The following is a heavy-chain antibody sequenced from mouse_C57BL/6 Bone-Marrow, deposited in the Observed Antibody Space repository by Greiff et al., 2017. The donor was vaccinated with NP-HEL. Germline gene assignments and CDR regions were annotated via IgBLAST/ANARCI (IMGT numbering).Heavy chain of an antibody. D-gene: IGHD2-2*01. Sequence: QVQLKQSGAELVWPGTSVKMSCKASGYTFTNYWIGWAKQRPGHGLEWIGDIYPGGGYTNYNEKFKGKATLTADKSSSTAYMQFSSLTSEDSAIYYCAREGSYGYDSYYFDYWGQGTTLTVSS. V-gene: IGHV1-63*01. CDR1: GYTFTNYW. CDR3: AREGSYGYDSYYFDY. CDR2: IYPGGGYT. J-gene: IGHJ2*01.